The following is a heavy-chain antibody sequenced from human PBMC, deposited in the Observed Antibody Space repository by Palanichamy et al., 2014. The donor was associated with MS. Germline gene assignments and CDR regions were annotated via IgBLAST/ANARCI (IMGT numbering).Heavy chain of an antibody. CDR1: GFTFSSYA. V-gene: IGHV3-30-3*01. J-gene: IGHJ4*02. D-gene: IGHD3-22*01. CDR3: ARATTSGGWVYYYDSSGPLDY. Sequence: VQLVESGGGVVQPGRSLRLSCAASGFTFSSYAMHWVRQAPGKGLEWVAVISYDGSNKYYADSVKGRFTISRDNSKNTLYLQMNGLRAEDTAVYYCARATTSGGWVYYYDSSGPLDYWGQGTLVTVSS. CDR2: ISYDGSNK.